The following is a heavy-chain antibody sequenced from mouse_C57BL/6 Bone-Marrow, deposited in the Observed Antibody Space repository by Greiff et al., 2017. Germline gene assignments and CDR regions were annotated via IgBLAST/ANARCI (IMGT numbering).Heavy chain of an antibody. Sequence: QVQLQQSGTELVKPGASVKLSCKASGYTFTSYWMHWVKQRPGQGLEWIGMIHPNSGSTNYNEKFKSKATLTVDKSSSTAYMQLSSLTSEDSAVYYCAIYGYYFDYWGQGTTLTVSS. CDR3: AIYGYYFDY. D-gene: IGHD1-1*01. J-gene: IGHJ2*01. CDR1: GYTFTSYW. V-gene: IGHV1-64*01. CDR2: IHPNSGST.